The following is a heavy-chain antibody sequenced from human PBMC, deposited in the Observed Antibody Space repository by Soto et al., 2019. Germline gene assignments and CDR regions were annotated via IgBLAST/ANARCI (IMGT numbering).Heavy chain of an antibody. V-gene: IGHV1-18*01. CDR3: AAAAGTPYYYDGIDV. D-gene: IGHD6-13*01. J-gene: IGHJ6*02. Sequence: ASVKVSCKASGYTFTSYGITWVRQAPGQGLEWMGWISAYNGNTNYAQKFQGRVTMTTDTSTSTAYMELSSLRSDDTAVYYCAAAAGTPYYYDGIDVWGQGTTLTVSS. CDR1: GYTFTSYG. CDR2: ISAYNGNT.